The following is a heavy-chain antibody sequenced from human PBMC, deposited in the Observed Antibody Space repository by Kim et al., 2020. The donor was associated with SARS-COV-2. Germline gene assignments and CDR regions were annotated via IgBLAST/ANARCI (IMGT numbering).Heavy chain of an antibody. D-gene: IGHD4-17*01. J-gene: IGHJ4*02. V-gene: IGHV3-53*01. CDR2: K. Sequence: KYYPDTVTGHFTISRDNSKNTLYLQMNSLGAEDTAVYFCARGYGDYYFDYWGQGTLVTVSS. CDR3: ARGYGDYYFDY.